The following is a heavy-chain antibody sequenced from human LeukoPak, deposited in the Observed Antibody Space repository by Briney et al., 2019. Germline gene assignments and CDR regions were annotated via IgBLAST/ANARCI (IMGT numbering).Heavy chain of an antibody. CDR1: RGSLSSYY. Sequence: SETLSLTCTISRGSLSSYYWSWIPQSPGEGPEWIGYIYYSGGTNYIPSLESRVTISVDRSTNQFSLKVRSVTAADTAVYYCARRRFSYGDNDAFDIWGQGTMVTVSS. CDR3: ARRRFSYGDNDAFDI. J-gene: IGHJ3*02. V-gene: IGHV4-59*08. CDR2: IYYSGGT. D-gene: IGHD5-18*01.